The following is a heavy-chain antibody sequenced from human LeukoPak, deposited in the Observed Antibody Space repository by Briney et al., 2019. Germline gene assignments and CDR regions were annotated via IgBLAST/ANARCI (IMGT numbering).Heavy chain of an antibody. V-gene: IGHV1-18*01. CDR2: ISAYNGNT. J-gene: IGHJ4*02. CDR3: ARGGIVVVLAAQPPYFDS. Sequence: ASVKVSCKASGYTFTNYGISWVRQAPGQGLEWMGWISAYNGNTNYAQKLQGRVTMTTDTSTSTAYMELRSLRSDDTAVYYCARGGIVVVLAAQPPYFDSWGQGTLVTVSS. D-gene: IGHD2-15*01. CDR1: GYTFTNYG.